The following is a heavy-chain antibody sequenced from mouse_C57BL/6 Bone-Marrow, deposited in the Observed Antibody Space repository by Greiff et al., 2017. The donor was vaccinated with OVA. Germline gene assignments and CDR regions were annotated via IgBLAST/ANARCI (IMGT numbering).Heavy chain of an antibody. CDR1: GFTFSSYA. CDR3: ERDSYGSSSAWFAY. Sequence: DVQLVESGGGLVKPGGSLKLSCAASGFTFSSYAMSWVRQTPEKRLEWVATISDGGSYTYYPDNVKGRFTISRDNAKNNLYLQMSHLKSEDTAVYYCERDSYGSSSAWFAYWGQGTLVTVSA. D-gene: IGHD1-1*01. J-gene: IGHJ3*01. V-gene: IGHV5-4*01. CDR2: ISDGGSYT.